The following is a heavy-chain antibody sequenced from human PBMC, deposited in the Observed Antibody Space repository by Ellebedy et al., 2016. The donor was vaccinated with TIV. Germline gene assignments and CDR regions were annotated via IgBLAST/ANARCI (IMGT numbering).Heavy chain of an antibody. J-gene: IGHJ4*02. CDR2: ISWNSGRI. CDR3: AKIDYYESSGLGY. CDR1: GFTFDDYA. V-gene: IGHV3-9*01. Sequence: SLKISCAASGFTFDDYALHWVRQAPGKGLDWVPGISWNSGRIDYADSVKGRFTISRDNAKNSLYLQMNSLRAEDTALYYCAKIDYYESSGLGYWGQGTLVTVSS. D-gene: IGHD3-22*01.